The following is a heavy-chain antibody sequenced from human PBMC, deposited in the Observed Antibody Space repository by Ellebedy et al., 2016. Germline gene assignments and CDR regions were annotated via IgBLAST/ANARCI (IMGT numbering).Heavy chain of an antibody. CDR1: GFTFSNAW. D-gene: IGHD3-22*01. CDR2: IKSKTDGGTI. Sequence: GESLKISCAASGFTFSNAWMSWVRRAPGKGLEWVGRIKSKTDGGTIDYAAPVKGRFSISRDDSKNTLYLQMNSLKTEDTAVYYCTTEMRVANYYDNSGFDYWGQGTLVTVSS. CDR3: TTEMRVANYYDNSGFDY. V-gene: IGHV3-15*01. J-gene: IGHJ4*02.